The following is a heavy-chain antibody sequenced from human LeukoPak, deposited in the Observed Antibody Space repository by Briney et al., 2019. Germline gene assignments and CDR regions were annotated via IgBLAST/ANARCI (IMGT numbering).Heavy chain of an antibody. D-gene: IGHD6-13*01. CDR1: GFTFDDYA. J-gene: IGHJ4*02. CDR2: ISGSGGST. Sequence: HSGRSLRLSCAASGFTFDDYAMHWVRQAPGKGLEWVSAISGSGGSTYYADSVTGRFTISRDNSKNTLYLQMNSLRAEDTAVYYCAKDRDPGYSSSWYDYWGQGTLVTVSS. CDR3: AKDRDPGYSSSWYDY. V-gene: IGHV3-23*01.